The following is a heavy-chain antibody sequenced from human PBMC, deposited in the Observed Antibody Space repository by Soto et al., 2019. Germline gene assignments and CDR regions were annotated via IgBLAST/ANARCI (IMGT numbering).Heavy chain of an antibody. V-gene: IGHV1-2*04. CDR3: ASCRITIIVVVISSNYYYGMDV. CDR2: INPNSGGT. Sequence: ASVKVSCKASGYTFTGYYMHWVRQAPGQGLEWMGWINPNSGGTNYAQKFQGWVTMTRDTSTSTVYMELSRLRSEDTAVYYCASCRITIIVVVISSNYYYGMDVWGQGTTVTVSS. D-gene: IGHD3-22*01. CDR1: GYTFTGYY. J-gene: IGHJ6*02.